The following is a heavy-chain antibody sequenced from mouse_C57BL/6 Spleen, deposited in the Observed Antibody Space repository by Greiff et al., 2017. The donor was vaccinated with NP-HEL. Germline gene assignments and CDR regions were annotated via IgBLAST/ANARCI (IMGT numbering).Heavy chain of an antibody. J-gene: IGHJ3*01. V-gene: IGHV1-80*01. CDR2: IYPGDGYT. CDR1: GYAFSSYW. Sequence: QVQLQQSGAELVKPGASVKISCKASGYAFSSYWMNWVNQRPGKGLEWIGPIYPGDGYTNYNGKFKGKATLTADKYSSTAYMQLNSLASEEYAVDFCARTGNYYSNLFDYWGQGTLVTVSA. D-gene: IGHD2-5*01. CDR3: ARTGNYYSNLFDY.